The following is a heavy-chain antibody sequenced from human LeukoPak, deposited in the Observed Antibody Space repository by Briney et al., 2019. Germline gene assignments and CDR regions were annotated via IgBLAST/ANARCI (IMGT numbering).Heavy chain of an antibody. J-gene: IGHJ4*02. D-gene: IGHD6-6*01. CDR1: GFTFSDYW. Sequence: GGSLRLSCTASGFTFSDYWMTWVRQAPGKGPEWVANIKQDGSQRYYVDSVGGRFTISRDNAKNSLFLQMNGLRAEDTAVYYCARRGGSPSRRSPIDYWGQGTLVTISS. CDR3: ARRGGSPSRRSPIDY. CDR2: IKQDGSQR. V-gene: IGHV3-7*01.